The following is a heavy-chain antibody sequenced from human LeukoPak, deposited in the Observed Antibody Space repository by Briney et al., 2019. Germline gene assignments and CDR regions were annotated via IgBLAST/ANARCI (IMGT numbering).Heavy chain of an antibody. CDR1: GYTFTSYD. CDR2: MNPNSGNT. V-gene: IGHV1-8*03. Sequence: ASVKVSCKASGYTFTSYDINWVRQATGQGLEWMGWMNPNSGNTGYAQKFQGRVTITRNTSISTAYMELSSLRSEDTAVYYCARDGAYYDFWSGPSYFDYWGQGTLVTVSS. J-gene: IGHJ4*02. D-gene: IGHD3-3*01. CDR3: ARDGAYYDFWSGPSYFDY.